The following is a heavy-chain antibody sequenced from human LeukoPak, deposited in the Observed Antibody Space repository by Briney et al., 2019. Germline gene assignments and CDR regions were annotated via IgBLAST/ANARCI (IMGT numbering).Heavy chain of an antibody. D-gene: IGHD6-13*01. CDR1: GFAFDDYA. Sequence: GGSLRLSCAASGFAFDDYAMHWVRHVPGKGLEWVSVLTGDGGYTSYADSVKGRFIISRDNINDFLYLQMHSLRPEDTALYYCAKDLSPYSSSWFYGMDVWGQGTTVTVSS. V-gene: IGHV3-43D*03. CDR2: LTGDGGYT. J-gene: IGHJ6*02. CDR3: AKDLSPYSSSWFYGMDV.